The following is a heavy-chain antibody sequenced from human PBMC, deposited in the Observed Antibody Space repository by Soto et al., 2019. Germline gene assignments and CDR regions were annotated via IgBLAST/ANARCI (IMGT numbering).Heavy chain of an antibody. D-gene: IGHD2-2*01. J-gene: IGHJ4*02. V-gene: IGHV4-31*03. CDR1: GGSISSGGYY. CDR3: ARGNIVVVPAAKETFDY. Sequence: QVQLQESGPGLVKPSQTLSLTCTVSGGSISSGGYYWSWIRQHPGKGLEWIGYIYYSGSTYYNPSLKSRVTISVDTSKNQFSLKLSSVTAADTAGYYCARGNIVVVPAAKETFDYWGQGTLVTVSS. CDR2: IYYSGST.